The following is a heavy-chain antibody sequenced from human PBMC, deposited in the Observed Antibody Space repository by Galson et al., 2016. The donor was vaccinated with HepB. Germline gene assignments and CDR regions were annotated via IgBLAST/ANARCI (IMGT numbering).Heavy chain of an antibody. J-gene: IGHJ6*04. CDR1: GFTFSSYA. Sequence: SLRLSCAASGFTFSSYALHWVRQAPGKGLEWMAVISYDGTNKQYADSMKGRFTISRDNSKKTMFLQLNSLRSDDTAVYYCARDGFILGSPSGDYYSGLAVWGTGTTVFVSS. V-gene: IGHV3-30-3*01. CDR3: ARDGFILGSPSGDYYSGLAV. D-gene: IGHD6-6*01. CDR2: ISYDGTNK.